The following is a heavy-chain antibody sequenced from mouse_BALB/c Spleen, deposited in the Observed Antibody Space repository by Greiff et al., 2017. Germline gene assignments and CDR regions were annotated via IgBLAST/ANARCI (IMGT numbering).Heavy chain of an antibody. CDR3: ARMNYYAMDY. CDR1: GFTFSSYA. J-gene: IGHJ4*01. CDR2: ISSGGSYT. V-gene: IGHV5-9-4*01. Sequence: DVKLVESGGGLVKPGGSLKLSCAASGFTFSSYAMSWVRQSPEKRLEWVAEISSGGSYTYYPDTVTGRFTISRDNAKNTLYLEMSSLRSEDTAMYYCARMNYYAMDYWGQGTSVTVSS.